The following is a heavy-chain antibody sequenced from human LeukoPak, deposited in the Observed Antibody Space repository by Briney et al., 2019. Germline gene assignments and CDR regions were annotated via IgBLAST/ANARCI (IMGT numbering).Heavy chain of an antibody. CDR1: GFTLSNHW. J-gene: IGHJ6*03. D-gene: IGHD3-3*01. CDR3: ARLSVFLESFLPYYYMDV. CDR2: IKFDGSDK. Sequence: GGSLRLSCSVSGFTLSNHWMSWVRQAPGKGLEWVANIKFDGSDKYFVDSVKGRFTISGDNPKNSVYLQMNSLRAEDTAVYYCARLSVFLESFLPYYYMDVWGKGTTVIVSS. V-gene: IGHV3-7*01.